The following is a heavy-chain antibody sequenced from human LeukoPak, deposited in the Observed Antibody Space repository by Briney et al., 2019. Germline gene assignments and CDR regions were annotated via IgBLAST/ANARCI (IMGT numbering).Heavy chain of an antibody. Sequence: PGGSLRLSCSASGFTFSSYAMHWVRQAPGKGLEYVSAISSNGGSTYYADSVKGRFTISRDNSKNTLYLQMSSLRAEDTAVYYCVKDSEGYSSGWTYFDYWGRGTLVTVSS. J-gene: IGHJ4*02. V-gene: IGHV3-64D*06. CDR3: VKDSEGYSSGWTYFDY. CDR2: ISSNGGST. D-gene: IGHD6-19*01. CDR1: GFTFSSYA.